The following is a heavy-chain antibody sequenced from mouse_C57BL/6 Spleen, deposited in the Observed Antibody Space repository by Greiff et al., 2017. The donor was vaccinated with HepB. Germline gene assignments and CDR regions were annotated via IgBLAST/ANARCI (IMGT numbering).Heavy chain of an antibody. CDR2: ISYDGSN. J-gene: IGHJ4*01. CDR3: ARDSWAMDY. V-gene: IGHV3-6*01. Sequence: EVKLEESGPGLVKPSQSLSLTCSVTGYSITSGYYWNWIRQFPGNKLEWMGYISYDGSNNYNPSLKNRISITRDTSKNQFSLKLNSVTTEDTATYYCARDSWAMDYWGQGTSVTVSS. CDR1: GYSITSGYY.